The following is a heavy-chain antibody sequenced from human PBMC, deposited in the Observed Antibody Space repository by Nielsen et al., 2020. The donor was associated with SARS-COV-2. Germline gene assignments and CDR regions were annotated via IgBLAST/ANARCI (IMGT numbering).Heavy chain of an antibody. Sequence: PTLMKPTQTLTLTCTFSGFSLSTSGMCVSWIRQPPGKALEWLARIDWDDDKYYSTSLKTRHTISKDTSKNQVVLTMTNMDPVDTATYYCARYYYYGMDVWGQGTTVTVSS. CDR2: IDWDDDK. CDR3: ARYYYYGMDV. V-gene: IGHV2-70*11. J-gene: IGHJ6*02. CDR1: GFSLSTSGMC.